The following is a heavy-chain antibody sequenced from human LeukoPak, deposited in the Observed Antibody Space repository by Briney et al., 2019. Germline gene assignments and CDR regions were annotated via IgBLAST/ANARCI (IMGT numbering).Heavy chain of an antibody. V-gene: IGHV4-30-4*01. CDR3: ARFHTYYDIVTGTSPDAFDI. CDR2: IYYSGST. Sequence: SETLSLTCTVSGGSISSGDYYWSWIRQPPGKGLEWIGYIYYSGSTYYNPSLKSRVTISVDTSKNQFSLKLSSVTAADTAVYYCARFHTYYDIVTGTSPDAFDIWGQGTMVTVSS. J-gene: IGHJ3*02. D-gene: IGHD3-9*01. CDR1: GGSISSGDYY.